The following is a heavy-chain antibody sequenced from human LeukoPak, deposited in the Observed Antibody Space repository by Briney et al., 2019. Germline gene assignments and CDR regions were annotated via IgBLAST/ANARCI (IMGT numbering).Heavy chain of an antibody. Sequence: RASVKVSCKASGYTFTGYYMHWVRQAPGQGPEWMGWINPNSGGTNYAQKFQGRVTMTRDTSISTAYMELSRLRSDDTAVYYCARTSGYDPFDYWGQGTLVTVSS. D-gene: IGHD5-12*01. J-gene: IGHJ4*02. CDR1: GYTFTGYY. CDR2: INPNSGGT. CDR3: ARTSGYDPFDY. V-gene: IGHV1-2*02.